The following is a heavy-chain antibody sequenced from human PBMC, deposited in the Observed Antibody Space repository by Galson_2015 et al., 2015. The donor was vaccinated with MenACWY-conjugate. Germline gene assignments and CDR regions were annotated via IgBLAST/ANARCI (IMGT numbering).Heavy chain of an antibody. CDR3: VSRQYKAAAAAFDP. CDR2: ISSSGSYT. Sequence: SLRLSCAASGFSFSDFYMTWIRQAPGKGLEWIAYISSSGSYTKYGDSIKGRFSISRDNINNSLFLQIDSLTTEDTAVYYCVSRQYKAAAAAFDPWGLGTLVTVSS. D-gene: IGHD6-13*01. CDR1: GFSFSDFY. J-gene: IGHJ5*02. V-gene: IGHV3-11*06.